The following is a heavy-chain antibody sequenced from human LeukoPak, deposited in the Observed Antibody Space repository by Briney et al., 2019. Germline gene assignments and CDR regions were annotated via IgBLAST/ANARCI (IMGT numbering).Heavy chain of an antibody. D-gene: IGHD2/OR15-2a*01. J-gene: IGHJ6*03. V-gene: IGHV4-39*07. CDR2: IYYSGTT. CDR3: ARVFSHYYYMDV. Sequence: WIGSIYYSGTTYYNPSLKSRVTISVDTSKNQFSLKLSSVTAAYTAVYYCARVFSHYYYMDVWGKGTTVTVSS.